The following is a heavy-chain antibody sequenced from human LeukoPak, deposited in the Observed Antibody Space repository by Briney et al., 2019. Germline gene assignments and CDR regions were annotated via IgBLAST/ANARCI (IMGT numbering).Heavy chain of an antibody. CDR2: IYHSGTT. J-gene: IGHJ4*02. CDR1: GYSISSGYY. V-gene: IGHV4-38-2*01. Sequence: SETLSLTCAVSGYSISSGYYCGWIRQPPGKGLEWIGSIYHSGTTYYNPSLKSRVTISVDTSRNQFSLKLTSVTAADTAVYYCARRYSYGVDYWGQGTLVTVSS. D-gene: IGHD5-18*01. CDR3: ARRYSYGVDY.